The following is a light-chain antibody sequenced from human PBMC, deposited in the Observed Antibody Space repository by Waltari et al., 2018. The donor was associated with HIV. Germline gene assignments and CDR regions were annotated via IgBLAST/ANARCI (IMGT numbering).Light chain of an antibody. V-gene: IGKV3-15*01. J-gene: IGKJ2*01. CDR1: QSVSSN. CDR3: QQYNNWPRT. Sequence: EIVMTQSPATLSVSPGERATLSCRASQSVSSNLAWYQQKPGQAPRLLIYGASTRATGIPARCSGSGSGTEFTLTISSLQSEDFAVYYCQQYNNWPRTFGQGTKLEIK. CDR2: GAS.